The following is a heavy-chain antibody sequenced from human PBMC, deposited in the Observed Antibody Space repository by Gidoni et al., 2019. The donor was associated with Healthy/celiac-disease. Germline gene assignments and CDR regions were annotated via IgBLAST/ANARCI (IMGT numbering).Heavy chain of an antibody. CDR1: GFTFSRYS. CDR3: ASGKDYDFWSGYYTSFDY. V-gene: IGHV3-21*01. Sequence: EVQLVESGGGLVKPGGSLRLYCAASGFTFSRYSRNWVRQAPGKGLDWVSSISSSSSYIYYADSVKGRFTISRDNAKNSLYLQMNSLRAEDTAVYYCASGKDYDFWSGYYTSFDYWGQGTLVTVSS. D-gene: IGHD3-3*01. CDR2: ISSSSSYI. J-gene: IGHJ4*02.